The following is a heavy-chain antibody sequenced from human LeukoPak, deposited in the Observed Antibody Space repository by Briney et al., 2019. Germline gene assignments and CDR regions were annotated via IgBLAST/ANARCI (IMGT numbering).Heavy chain of an antibody. Sequence: EASVKVSCKASGYTFTSYGISWVRQAPGQGLEWMGWISAYNGNTNYAQKLQGRVTMTTDTSTSTAYMELRSLRSDDTAVYCCARDPPQDYYDSSGYYPDAFDIWGQGTMVTVSS. V-gene: IGHV1-18*01. J-gene: IGHJ3*02. CDR1: GYTFTSYG. D-gene: IGHD3-22*01. CDR3: ARDPPQDYYDSSGYYPDAFDI. CDR2: ISAYNGNT.